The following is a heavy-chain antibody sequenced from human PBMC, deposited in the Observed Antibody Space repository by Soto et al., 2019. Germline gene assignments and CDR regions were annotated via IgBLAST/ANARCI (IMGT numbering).Heavy chain of an antibody. J-gene: IGHJ6*02. CDR3: ASQVVVAATHYYYYGMDV. Sequence: GASVKVSCKASGGTFSSYAISWVRQAPGQGLEWMGGIIPIFGTANYAQKFQGRVTITADESTSTAYMELSSLRSEDTAVYYCASQVVVAATHYYYYGMDVWGQGTTVTVSS. CDR2: IIPIFGTA. V-gene: IGHV1-69*13. CDR1: GGTFSSYA. D-gene: IGHD2-15*01.